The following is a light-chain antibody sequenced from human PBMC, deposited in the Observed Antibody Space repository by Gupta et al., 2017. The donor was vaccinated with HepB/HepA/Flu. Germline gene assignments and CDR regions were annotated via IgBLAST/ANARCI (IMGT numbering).Light chain of an antibody. CDR1: QGISSY. CDR2: AAS. Sequence: DIQLTQSPSFLSASVGDRVTITCRASQGISSYLAWYQQKPGKAPKLLIYAASTLQSGVPSRFSGSGSGTEFTLTISSLQPEDFATYYCQRLTSYRITFGQGTLLEIK. J-gene: IGKJ5*01. CDR3: QRLTSYRIT. V-gene: IGKV1-9*01.